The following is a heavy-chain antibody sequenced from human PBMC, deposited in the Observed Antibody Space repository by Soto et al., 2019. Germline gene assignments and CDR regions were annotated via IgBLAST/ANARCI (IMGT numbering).Heavy chain of an antibody. J-gene: IGHJ4*02. D-gene: IGHD1-26*01. V-gene: IGHV3-30*03. CDR2: ISYDGTNK. CDR1: GITFSSYG. Sequence: GQLLESGGGLVKPGGSLRLSCAASGITFSSYGMHWVRQAPVKGLEWVAVISYDGTNKYYADSVKGRFTISRDNSKNRLYLQMNSLRAEDTAVYYCARSTYSVSYFAYFDYWGKGTLVTVYS. CDR3: ARSTYSVSYFAYFDY.